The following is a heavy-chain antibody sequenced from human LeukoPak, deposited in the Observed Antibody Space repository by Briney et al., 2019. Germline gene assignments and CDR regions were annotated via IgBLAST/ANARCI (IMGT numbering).Heavy chain of an antibody. D-gene: IGHD4-17*01. J-gene: IGHJ6*02. CDR3: ARETVTPYYYYYGMGV. V-gene: IGHV3-30-3*01. CDR1: GFTFSSYA. Sequence: GGSLRLSCAASGFTFSSYAMHWVRQAPGKGLEWVAVISYDGSNKYYADSVKGRFTISRDNSKNTLYLQMNSLRAEDTAVYYCARETVTPYYYYYGMGVWGQGTTVTVSS. CDR2: ISYDGSNK.